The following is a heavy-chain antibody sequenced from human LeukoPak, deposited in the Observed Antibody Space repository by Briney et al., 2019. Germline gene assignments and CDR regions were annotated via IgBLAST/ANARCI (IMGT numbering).Heavy chain of an antibody. Sequence: GGSLRLSCAASGFTFSSYSMDWVRQAPGKGLEWVSYISTGSSTIYYADSVKGRFTISRDNAKNSLYPQMNSLRDEDTAVYYCARLPLSYCGGDCYFGWGQGTLVTVSS. CDR1: GFTFSSYS. CDR3: ARLPLSYCGGDCYFG. D-gene: IGHD2-21*01. CDR2: ISTGSSTI. J-gene: IGHJ4*02. V-gene: IGHV3-48*02.